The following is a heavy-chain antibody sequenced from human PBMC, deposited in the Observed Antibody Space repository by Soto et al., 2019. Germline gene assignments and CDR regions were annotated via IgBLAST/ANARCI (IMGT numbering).Heavy chain of an antibody. V-gene: IGHV4-59*01. J-gene: IGHJ4*02. CDR3: ARDATSGTYFDY. CDR1: GVAISSYY. D-gene: IGHD1-1*01. Sequence: QVQLKESGPGLVKPSETLSLTCTVSGVAISSYYWNWIRQSPGKGLEWIGYIYYSGGTNYNPSLTGRXXIXIAXSKNQSSLKLSSVTAADTGIYYCARDATSGTYFDYWGQGTLVSVSS. CDR2: IYYSGGT.